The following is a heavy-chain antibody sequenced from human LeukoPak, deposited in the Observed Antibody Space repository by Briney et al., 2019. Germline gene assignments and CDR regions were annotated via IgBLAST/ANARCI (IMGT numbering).Heavy chain of an antibody. Sequence: SETLSLTCTVSGGSISCYYWSWIRQPPGKGLEWIGYIYYSGSTNYNPSLKSRVTISVDTSKNQFSLKLSSVTAADTAVYYCAVTPIQANYFDYWGQGTLVTVSS. V-gene: IGHV4-59*01. CDR1: GGSISCYY. D-gene: IGHD1-1*01. CDR2: IYYSGST. J-gene: IGHJ4*02. CDR3: AVTPIQANYFDY.